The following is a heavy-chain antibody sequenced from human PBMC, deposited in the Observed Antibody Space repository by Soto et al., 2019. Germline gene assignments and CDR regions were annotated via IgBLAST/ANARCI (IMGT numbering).Heavy chain of an antibody. CDR3: ARDGTLYDSSAYYYLY. CDR2: ITPMFGTP. CDR1: GGTFSRYT. Sequence: SVKVSCKASGGTFSRYTITWVRQAPGQGLEWMGGITPMFGTPNYAQKFQGRVTITADESTSTAYMELSSLRSEDTAMYYCARDGTLYDSSAYYYLYWGQGTLVTVSS. J-gene: IGHJ4*02. D-gene: IGHD3-22*01. V-gene: IGHV1-69*13.